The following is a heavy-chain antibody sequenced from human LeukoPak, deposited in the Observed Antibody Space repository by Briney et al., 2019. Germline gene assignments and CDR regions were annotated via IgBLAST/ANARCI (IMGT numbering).Heavy chain of an antibody. CDR3: ARDSHYYDSSGYYAY. D-gene: IGHD3-22*01. J-gene: IGHJ4*02. CDR2: INPNSGGT. CDR1: GYTFTGYY. Sequence: ASVKVSCKASGYTFTGYYMHWVRQAPGQGLEWMGWINPNSGGTNYAQKFQGRVTMTRDTSISTAYMELSRLRSDDTAVYYCARDSHYYDSSGYYAYWGQGTLVTVSS. V-gene: IGHV1-2*02.